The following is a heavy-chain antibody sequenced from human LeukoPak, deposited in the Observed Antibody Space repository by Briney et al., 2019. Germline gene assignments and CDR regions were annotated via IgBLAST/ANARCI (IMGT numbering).Heavy chain of an antibody. CDR3: ARVLGQLEGWFDP. CDR2: IYYSGIT. D-gene: IGHD6-6*01. V-gene: IGHV4-59*01. Sequence: SETLSLTCTVSGGSISGYYWSWMRQPPGKGLEWLGYIYYSGITNYNPSLKSRVTISVDTSKNQFSLKLSSVTAADTAVYYCARVLGQLEGWFDPWGQGTLVTVSS. CDR1: GGSISGYY. J-gene: IGHJ5*02.